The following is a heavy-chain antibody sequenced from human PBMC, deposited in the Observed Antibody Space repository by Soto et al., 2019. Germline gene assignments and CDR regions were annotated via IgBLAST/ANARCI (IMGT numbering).Heavy chain of an antibody. V-gene: IGHV4-34*01. CDR2: INHSGST. D-gene: IGHD3-16*02. Sequence: WTWIRHPPGKGLEWIGEINHSGSTNYNPSLKNRVTISLDTSKNQFSLKVNSVTAADTAVYFCARVRARLLSHAFDFWGQGTLVTVSS. J-gene: IGHJ3*01. CDR3: ARVRARLLSHAFDF.